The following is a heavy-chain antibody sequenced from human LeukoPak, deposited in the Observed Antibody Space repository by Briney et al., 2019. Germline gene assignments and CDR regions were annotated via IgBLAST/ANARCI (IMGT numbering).Heavy chain of an antibody. CDR3: ARDYSGYGMDV. CDR1: GFTFSTYS. Sequence: PGGSLRLSCAASGFTFSTYSMNWVRQAPGKGLEWVSSISSSSSYIYYADSVKGRFTISRDNAKNSLYLQMNSLRAEDTAVYYCARDYSGYGMDVWGQGTTVSVSS. D-gene: IGHD3-10*01. CDR2: ISSSSSYI. V-gene: IGHV3-21*01. J-gene: IGHJ6*02.